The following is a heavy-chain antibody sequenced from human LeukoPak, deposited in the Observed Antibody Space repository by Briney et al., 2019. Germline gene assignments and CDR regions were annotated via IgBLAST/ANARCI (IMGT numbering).Heavy chain of an antibody. D-gene: IGHD3-16*02. CDR1: GFTFSSYA. CDR3: ARDSMITFGGVIAHYYYYMDV. V-gene: IGHV3-30*04. J-gene: IGHJ6*03. CDR2: ISYDGSNK. Sequence: PGRSLRLSCAASGFTFSSYAMHWVRQAPGKGLEWVAVISYDGSNKYYADSVKGRFTISRDNSKNTLYLQMNSLRAEDTAVYYCARDSMITFGGVIAHYYYYMDVWGKGTTVTISS.